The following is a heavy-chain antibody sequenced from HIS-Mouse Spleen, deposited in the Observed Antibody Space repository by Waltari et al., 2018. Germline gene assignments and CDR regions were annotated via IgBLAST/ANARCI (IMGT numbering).Heavy chain of an antibody. D-gene: IGHD6-13*01. Sequence: QLQLQESGPGLVKPSETLSLTCTVSGGSISSSSYYWGWIRQPPGKGLEWIGSFYYSGSTYHNPSLKSRVTISVYTSKNQFSLKLSSVTAADTAVYYCAREIPYSSSWYDWYFDLWGRDTLVTVSS. J-gene: IGHJ2*01. CDR1: GGSISSSSYY. CDR3: AREIPYSSSWYDWYFDL. CDR2: FYYSGST. V-gene: IGHV4-39*07.